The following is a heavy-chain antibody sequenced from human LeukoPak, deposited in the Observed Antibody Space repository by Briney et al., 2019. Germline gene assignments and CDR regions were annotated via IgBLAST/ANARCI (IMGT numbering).Heavy chain of an antibody. Sequence: PSETLSLTCAVSGGSISGGGYSWSWIRQPPGKGLEWIGYIYHSGSTYYNPSLKSRVTISVDRSKNQFSLKLSSVAAADTAVYYCARGQGVGYFDLWGRGTLVTVSS. J-gene: IGHJ2*01. V-gene: IGHV4-30-2*01. CDR3: ARGQGVGYFDL. D-gene: IGHD2-15*01. CDR2: IYHSGST. CDR1: GGSISGGGYS.